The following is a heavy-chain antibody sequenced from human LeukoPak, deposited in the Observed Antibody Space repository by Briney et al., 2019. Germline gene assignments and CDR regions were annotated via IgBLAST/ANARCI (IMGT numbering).Heavy chain of an antibody. Sequence: ASETLSLTCTVSDDSISDYYRGWIRQPPGKGLEWIGYFYNSGRSAYNPSLKSRVTISADTSKNHFSLKLNSVTTADTAVYYCTRGAGWLIDYWGQGILVTVSS. CDR3: TRGAGWLIDY. D-gene: IGHD3-16*01. J-gene: IGHJ4*02. V-gene: IGHV4-59*01. CDR1: DDSISDYY. CDR2: FYNSGRS.